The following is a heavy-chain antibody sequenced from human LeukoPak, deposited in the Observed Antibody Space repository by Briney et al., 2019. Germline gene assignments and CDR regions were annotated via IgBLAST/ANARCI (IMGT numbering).Heavy chain of an antibody. D-gene: IGHD3-22*01. CDR3: AKTYYDSSGYYYFFDF. Sequence: GGSLRLSCAASGFTVSSNYMSWVRQAPGKGLEWVSVIYVGGSAYYADSVKGRFTISRDNSQNTLYLQMNSLRAEDTAVYYCAKTYYDSSGYYYFFDFWGQGTLVTVSS. CDR1: GFTVSSNY. CDR2: IYVGGSA. J-gene: IGHJ4*02. V-gene: IGHV3-53*01.